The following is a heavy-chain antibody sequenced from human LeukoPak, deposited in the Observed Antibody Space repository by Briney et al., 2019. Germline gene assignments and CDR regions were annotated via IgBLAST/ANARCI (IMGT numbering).Heavy chain of an antibody. J-gene: IGHJ5*02. Sequence: GGSLRLSCAASGFTFEDYPMYWVRQAPGKGLEWVSLISGDGSNIYYADSLKGRITISRDNSKNSLYLQMNSLRTEDTAFYYCAKGGRSDSWYGWFDPWGQGTLVTVSS. CDR2: ISGDGSNI. D-gene: IGHD6-13*01. CDR1: GFTFEDYP. V-gene: IGHV3-43*02. CDR3: AKGGRSDSWYGWFDP.